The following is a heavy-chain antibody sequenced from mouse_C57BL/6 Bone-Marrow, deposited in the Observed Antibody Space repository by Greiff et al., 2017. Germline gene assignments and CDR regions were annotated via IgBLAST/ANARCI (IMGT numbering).Heavy chain of an antibody. Sequence: EVHLVESEGGLVQPGSSMKLSCTASGFTFSDYYMAWVRQVPEKGLEWVANINYDGSSTYYLDSLKSRFIISRDNAKNILYLQMSSLKSEYTATYYCARDRGDGYYAMGYRGQGPSVTVSS. CDR3: ARDRGDGYYAMGY. D-gene: IGHD2-3*01. V-gene: IGHV5-16*01. CDR1: GFTFSDYY. J-gene: IGHJ4*01. CDR2: INYDGSST.